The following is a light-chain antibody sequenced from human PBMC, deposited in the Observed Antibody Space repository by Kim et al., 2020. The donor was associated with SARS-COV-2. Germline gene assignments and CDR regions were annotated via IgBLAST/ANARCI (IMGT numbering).Light chain of an antibody. CDR3: QVWDSSSDHGV. V-gene: IGLV3-21*04. Sequence: APGKTARITWGGNNIGSKSVNWYQQKPGQAPVLVIYYDSDRPSGIPERFSGSNSGNTATLTISRVEAGDEADYYCQVWDSSSDHGVFGGGTQLTVL. CDR2: YDS. CDR1: NIGSKS. J-gene: IGLJ3*02.